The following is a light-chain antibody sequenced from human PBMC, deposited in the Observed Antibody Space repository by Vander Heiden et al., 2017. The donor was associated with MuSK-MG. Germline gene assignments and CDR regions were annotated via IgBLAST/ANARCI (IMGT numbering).Light chain of an antibody. CDR1: SSDVGGYYH. J-gene: IGLJ1*01. CDR2: DVN. Sequence: QSALLQPRSVFGSPGQSVTVSCTGTSSDVGGYYHVSWFQHAGKAPKLMIDDVNKRPSGVPARFSGSESGNTASLTISGLQAEDEADYYCCSYSDTYTYVFGTGTKVTVL. CDR3: CSYSDTYTYV. V-gene: IGLV2-11*01.